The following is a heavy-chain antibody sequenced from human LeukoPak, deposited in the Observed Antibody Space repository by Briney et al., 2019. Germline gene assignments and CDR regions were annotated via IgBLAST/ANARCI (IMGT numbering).Heavy chain of an antibody. D-gene: IGHD1-26*01. V-gene: IGHV1-2*06. Sequence: ASVKVSCKTSGYTFADYFIHWVRQAPGQGLEWMGRINAKSGGTEYEQKFQGRVTMTRDTSISTAYVEVNWLISDDTAVYYCARDVSSTSNWEFDYWGQGTLVTVPS. CDR3: ARDVSSTSNWEFDY. CDR2: INAKSGGT. J-gene: IGHJ4*02. CDR1: GYTFADYF.